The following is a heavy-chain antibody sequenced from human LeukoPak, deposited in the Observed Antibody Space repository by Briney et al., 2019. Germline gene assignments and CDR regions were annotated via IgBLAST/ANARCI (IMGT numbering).Heavy chain of an antibody. CDR3: ARGEILEWHKTEYYYGMGV. J-gene: IGHJ6*02. CDR1: GGSISSGSYY. Sequence: SRTLSLTCTVSGGSISSGSYYWSWIRQPAGKGLEWIGRIYTSGSTNYNPSLKSRVTISVDTSKNQFSLKLSSVTAADTAVYYCARGEILEWHKTEYYYGMGVWGQGTTVTVSS. CDR2: IYTSGST. V-gene: IGHV4-61*02. D-gene: IGHD3-3*01.